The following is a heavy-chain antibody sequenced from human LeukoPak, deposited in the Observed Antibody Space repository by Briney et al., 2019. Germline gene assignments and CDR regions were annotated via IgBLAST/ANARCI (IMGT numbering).Heavy chain of an antibody. D-gene: IGHD4-17*01. Sequence: GGSLRLSCAASGFTFSSYSMNWVRQAPGKGLEWVSSISSSSSYIYYADSVKGRFTISRDNAKNSLFLQMNSLRAEDTAVYYCAKEIYGDSTGGRFQHWGQGTLVTVSS. CDR3: AKEIYGDSTGGRFQH. CDR2: ISSSSSYI. V-gene: IGHV3-21*04. J-gene: IGHJ1*01. CDR1: GFTFSSYS.